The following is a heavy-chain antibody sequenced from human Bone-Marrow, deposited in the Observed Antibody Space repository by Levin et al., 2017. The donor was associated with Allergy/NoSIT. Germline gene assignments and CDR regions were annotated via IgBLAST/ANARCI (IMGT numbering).Heavy chain of an antibody. D-gene: IGHD3-22*01. CDR3: ATGTEYYYDRSGSYYFDY. J-gene: IGHJ4*02. V-gene: IGHV1-69*13. CDR1: GGTFSSYA. Sequence: GASVKVSCKVSGGTFSSYAICWLRQAPGPGLEWMGGIIPMAGTTNYAQKFQGRVTITVDESTSTVNMELTSLRSEDTAVYYCATGTEYYYDRSGSYYFDYWGQGTLVTVSS. CDR2: IIPMAGTT.